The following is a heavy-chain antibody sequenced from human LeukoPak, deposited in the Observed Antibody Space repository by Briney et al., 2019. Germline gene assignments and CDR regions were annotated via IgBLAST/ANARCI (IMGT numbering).Heavy chain of an antibody. J-gene: IGHJ4*02. CDR3: ARDLYYDFWSGYYGGTPLDY. CDR1: GYTFTGYY. CDR2: INPNSGGT. V-gene: IGHV1-2*06. Sequence: ASVKVSCKASGYTFTGYYIHWVRQAPGQGLEWMGRINPNSGGTNYAQKFQGRVTVTGDTSISTAYMELSRLRSDDTAVYYCARDLYYDFWSGYYGGTPLDYWGQGTLVTVSS. D-gene: IGHD3-3*01.